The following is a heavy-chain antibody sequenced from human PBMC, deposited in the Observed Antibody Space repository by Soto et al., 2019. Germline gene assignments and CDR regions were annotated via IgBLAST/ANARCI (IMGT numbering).Heavy chain of an antibody. CDR1: GFTFSSYS. Sequence: GGSLRLSWAASGFTFSSYSMNWVRQAPGKGLEWVSSISSSSSYIYYADSVKGRFTISRDNAKNSLYLQMNSLRAEDTAVYYCARDLPPRDILTGYHIRAFDIWGQGTMVTVSS. CDR3: ARDLPPRDILTGYHIRAFDI. J-gene: IGHJ3*02. CDR2: ISSSSSYI. V-gene: IGHV3-21*01. D-gene: IGHD3-9*01.